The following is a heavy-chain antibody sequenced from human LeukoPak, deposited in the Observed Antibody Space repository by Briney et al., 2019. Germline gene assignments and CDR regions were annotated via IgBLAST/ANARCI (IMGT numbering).Heavy chain of an antibody. CDR3: ARGEYYFDY. J-gene: IGHJ4*02. CDR1: GFTFNNYQ. V-gene: IGHV3-48*03. Sequence: GGSLRLSCAASGFTFNNYQMNWVRQAPGKGLECISYISSSGKTIYYADSLKGRFTVSRDNAKNSLYLRMNNLRAEDTAVYYCARGEYYFDYWGQGTLVTVSS. CDR2: ISSSGKTI.